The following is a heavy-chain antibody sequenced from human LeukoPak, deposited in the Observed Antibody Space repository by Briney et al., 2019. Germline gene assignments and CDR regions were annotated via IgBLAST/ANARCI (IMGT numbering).Heavy chain of an antibody. J-gene: IGHJ1*01. CDR1: GFTFSSYA. D-gene: IGHD6-13*01. V-gene: IGHV3-23*01. CDR2: ISGSGGST. CDR3: ANHGYSSRNFQH. Sequence: GGSLRLSCAASGFTFSSYAMSWVRQAPGKGLEWVSAISGSGGSTYYADSVKGRFIISRDNSKNTLYLQMNSLRAEDTAVYYCANHGYSSRNFQHWGQGTLVTVSS.